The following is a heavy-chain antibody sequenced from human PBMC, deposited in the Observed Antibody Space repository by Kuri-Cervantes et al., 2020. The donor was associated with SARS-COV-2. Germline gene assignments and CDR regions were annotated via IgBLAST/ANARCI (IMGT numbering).Heavy chain of an antibody. J-gene: IGHJ6*03. Sequence: SVKVSCKASGYTFRSYAISWVRQAPGQGLEWMGGIISIFGTANYAQKFQGRVTITTDESTSTAYMELSRLRSDDTAVYYCARDHSQVLFLLDYYYYMDVWGKGTTVTVSS. CDR1: GYTFRSYA. V-gene: IGHV1-69*05. CDR3: ARDHSQVLFLLDYYYYMDV. CDR2: IISIFGTA. D-gene: IGHD2-2*01.